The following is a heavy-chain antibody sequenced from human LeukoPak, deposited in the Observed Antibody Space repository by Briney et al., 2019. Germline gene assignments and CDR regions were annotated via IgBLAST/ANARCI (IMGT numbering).Heavy chain of an antibody. CDR3: ARAGTMIWAFDY. Sequence: PGGSLRLSCAASGFTFSTYNMNWVRQAPGKGLEWVSYISSSGSTIYYADSVKGRFTISRDNAKNSLYLQMNSLRAEDTAVYYCARAGTMIWAFDYWGQGTLVTVSS. J-gene: IGHJ4*02. CDR2: ISSSGSTI. V-gene: IGHV3-48*04. CDR1: GFTFSTYN. D-gene: IGHD3-22*01.